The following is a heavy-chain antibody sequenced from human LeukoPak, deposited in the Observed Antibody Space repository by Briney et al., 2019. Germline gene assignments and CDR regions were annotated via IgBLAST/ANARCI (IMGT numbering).Heavy chain of an antibody. CDR1: GRSISSSSYY. V-gene: IGHV4-39*07. CDR2: IYYSGST. CDR3: ARDDSSSSN. J-gene: IGHJ4*02. D-gene: IGHD6-13*01. Sequence: SETLSLTCTVSGRSISSSSYYWGWIRQPPGKGLEWIGSIYYSGSTYYNPSLKSRVTISVDTSKNQFSLKLSSVTAADTAVYCARDDSSSSNWGQGTLVTVSS.